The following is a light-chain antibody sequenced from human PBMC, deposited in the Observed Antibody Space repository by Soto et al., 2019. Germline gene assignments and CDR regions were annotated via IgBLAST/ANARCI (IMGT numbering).Light chain of an antibody. V-gene: IGLV1-40*01. CDR3: QSYVSSLINVV. Sequence: QAVVTQPPSVSGAPGQRVTISCTGSSSNIGAGYDVHWYQQLPGTAPKLLIYGNSNRPSGVPVRFSGSTSGSSASLVITGLRGEDEADYHCQSYVSSLINVVFGGVTKLTVL. CDR2: GNS. CDR1: SSNIGAGYD. J-gene: IGLJ2*01.